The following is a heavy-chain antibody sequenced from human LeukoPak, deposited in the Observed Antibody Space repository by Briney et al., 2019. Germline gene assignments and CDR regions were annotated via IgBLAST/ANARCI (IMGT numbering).Heavy chain of an antibody. CDR2: INPNSGGT. Sequence: ASVKVSCKASGYTFTGYYMHWVRQAPGQGLEWVGRINPNSGGTNYAEKFQGRVTMTRDTSISTAYMELSRLRSDDTAVYYCAREARNYYDSSGLRAFDIWGQGTMVTVSS. V-gene: IGHV1-2*06. CDR3: AREARNYYDSSGLRAFDI. J-gene: IGHJ3*02. CDR1: GYTFTGYY. D-gene: IGHD3-22*01.